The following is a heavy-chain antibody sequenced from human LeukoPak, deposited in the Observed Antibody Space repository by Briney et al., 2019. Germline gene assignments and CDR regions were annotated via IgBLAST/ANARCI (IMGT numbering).Heavy chain of an antibody. CDR2: IDSSGGYM. Sequence: PGGSLRLSCEASGFTFNTYSMNWARQAPGKGLEWVSSIDSSGGYMFYADSVKGRFIISRDNAKDSLYLQMNSLRAEDTAVYYCARVVDSGYYYYYYYMDVWGKGTTVTVSS. J-gene: IGHJ6*03. CDR1: GFTFNTYS. CDR3: ARVVDSGYYYYYYYMDV. V-gene: IGHV3-21*06. D-gene: IGHD2-15*01.